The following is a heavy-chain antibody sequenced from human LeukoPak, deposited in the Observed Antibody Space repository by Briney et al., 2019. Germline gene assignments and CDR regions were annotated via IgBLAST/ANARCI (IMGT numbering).Heavy chain of an antibody. J-gene: IGHJ4*02. Sequence: LRLSCAASGFTFSGYYWSWIRQPPGKGLEWIGEINHSGSTNYNPSLKSRVTISVDTSKNQFSLKLSSVTAADTAVYYCARQTGSGLFILPGGQGTLVTVSS. CDR3: ARQTGSGLFILP. D-gene: IGHD3/OR15-3a*01. CDR2: INHSGST. V-gene: IGHV4-34*01. CDR1: GFTFSGYY.